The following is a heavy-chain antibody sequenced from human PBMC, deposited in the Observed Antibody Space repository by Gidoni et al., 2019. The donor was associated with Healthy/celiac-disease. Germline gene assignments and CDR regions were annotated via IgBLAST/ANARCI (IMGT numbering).Heavy chain of an antibody. V-gene: IGHV4-31*03. Sequence: QMQLQESGSGLVQPSPTLSLTCTVSGGSISSGGYYWSWIRQHPGKGLEWIGYIYCSGSTYYNPSLKSRVTISVDTSKNQFSLKLSSVTAADTAVYYCARAPTGDQVGWFDPWGQGTLVTVSS. J-gene: IGHJ5*02. CDR3: ARAPTGDQVGWFDP. CDR2: IYCSGST. D-gene: IGHD7-27*01. CDR1: GGSISSGGYY.